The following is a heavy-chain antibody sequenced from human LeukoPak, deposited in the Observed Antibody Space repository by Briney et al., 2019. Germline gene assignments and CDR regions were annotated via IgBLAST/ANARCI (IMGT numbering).Heavy chain of an antibody. CDR2: ISSSRYTI. CDR3: ARVSDILTLRDAFDI. J-gene: IGHJ3*02. D-gene: IGHD3-9*01. Sequence: GGSLRLSCAASGFTLRSYSMSWVRQAPGKGLEWLSFISSSRYTIHYADSVKGRFTISRDNAKNSLFLQMSSLRAEDTAVYYCARVSDILTLRDAFDIWGQGTMVTVSS. CDR1: GFTLRSYS. V-gene: IGHV3-48*04.